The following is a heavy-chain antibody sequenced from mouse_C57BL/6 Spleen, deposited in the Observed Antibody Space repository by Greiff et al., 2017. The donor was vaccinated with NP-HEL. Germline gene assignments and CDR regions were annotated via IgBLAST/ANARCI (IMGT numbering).Heavy chain of an antibody. D-gene: IGHD2-1*01. CDR1: GYTFTDYY. CDR3: ARRVGYGNLDY. CDR2: INPYNGGT. V-gene: IGHV1-19*01. Sequence: VQLQQSGPVLVKPGASVKMSCKASGYTFTDYYMNWVKQSHGKSLEWIGVINPYNGGTSYNQKFKGKATLTVDKSSSTAYMELNSLTSEDSAVYYCARRVGYGNLDYWGQGTTLTVSS. J-gene: IGHJ2*01.